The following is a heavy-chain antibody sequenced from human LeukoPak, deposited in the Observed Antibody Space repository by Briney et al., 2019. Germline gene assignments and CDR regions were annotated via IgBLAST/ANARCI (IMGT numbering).Heavy chain of an antibody. V-gene: IGHV3-30*02. J-gene: IGHJ4*02. D-gene: IGHD3-16*01. CDR1: GFTFSSHG. Sequence: GGSLRLSCAASGFTFSSHGMHWVRQAPGKGLEWVAFIRYDGSNKYYADSVKGRFTISRDNSKNTLDLQMTSLRAEDTAVYYCAKEDYRTPYYWGQGTLVTVSS. CDR2: IRYDGSNK. CDR3: AKEDYRTPYY.